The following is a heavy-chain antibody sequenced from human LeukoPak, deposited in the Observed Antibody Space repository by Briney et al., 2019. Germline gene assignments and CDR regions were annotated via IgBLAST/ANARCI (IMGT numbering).Heavy chain of an antibody. CDR3: ATDARTGTSAFDI. V-gene: IGHV1-46*01. CDR2: INPSGGST. Sequence: ASVKASCKASGYTFTSYYMHWVRQAPGQGLEWMGIINPSGGSTSYAQKFQGRVTMTEDTSTDTAYMELSSLRSEDTAVYYCATDARTGTSAFDIWGQGTMVTVSS. CDR1: GYTFTSYY. J-gene: IGHJ3*02. D-gene: IGHD1-7*01.